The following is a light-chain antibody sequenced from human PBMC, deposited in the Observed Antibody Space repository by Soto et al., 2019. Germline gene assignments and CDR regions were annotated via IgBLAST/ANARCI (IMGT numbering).Light chain of an antibody. V-gene: IGKV1-12*01. Sequence: DIQMTQSPSSVYASVGDRVTISCRASQHIHTWLAWYQQKPGKAPNLLIYGASTLQDGVPSRFTGSGSGTDFTLTISSLQPEDFATYYCQQANNFPFAFGPRTKVDLK. CDR1: QHIHTW. J-gene: IGKJ3*01. CDR3: QQANNFPFA. CDR2: GAS.